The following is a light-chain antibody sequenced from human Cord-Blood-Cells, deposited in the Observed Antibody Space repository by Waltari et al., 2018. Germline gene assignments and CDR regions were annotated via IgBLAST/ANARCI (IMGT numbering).Light chain of an antibody. CDR2: GAS. CDR1: QSVSSSY. J-gene: IGKJ3*01. V-gene: IGKV3-20*01. Sequence: VLTQSPGTLSLSPGERATLSCRASQSVSSSYLAWYQQKPGQAPRLLIYGASSRATGIPDRFSGSGSGTDFTLTISRLEPEDFAVYYCQQYGSSLPFTFGPGTKVDIK. CDR3: QQYGSSLPFT.